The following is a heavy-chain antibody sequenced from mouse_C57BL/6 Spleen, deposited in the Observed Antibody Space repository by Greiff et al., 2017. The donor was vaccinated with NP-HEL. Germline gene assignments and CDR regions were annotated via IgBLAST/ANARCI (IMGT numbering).Heavy chain of an antibody. CDR2: IDPETGGT. J-gene: IGHJ3*01. Sequence: QVQLQQSGAELVRPGASVTLSCKASGYTFTDYEMHWVKQTPVHGLEWIGAIDPETGGTAYNQKVKGKAILTADKSSSTAYMELRSLTSEDSAVYYCTRWAHWGQGTLVTVSA. CDR1: GYTFTDYE. CDR3: TRWAH. V-gene: IGHV1-15*01.